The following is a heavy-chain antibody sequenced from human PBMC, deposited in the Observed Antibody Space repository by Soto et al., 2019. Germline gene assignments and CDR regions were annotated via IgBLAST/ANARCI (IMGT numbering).Heavy chain of an antibody. CDR2: ISYDGSNK. Sequence: QVQLVESGGGVVQPGRSLRLSCAASGFTFSSYAMHWVRQAPGKGLEWVAVISYDGSNKYYADSVKGRFTISRDNSKNTLYLQMNSLRAEDTAVYYCARVPDNKVESAFDIWGQGTMVTVSS. V-gene: IGHV3-30-3*01. J-gene: IGHJ3*02. CDR3: ARVPDNKVESAFDI. D-gene: IGHD1-1*01. CDR1: GFTFSSYA.